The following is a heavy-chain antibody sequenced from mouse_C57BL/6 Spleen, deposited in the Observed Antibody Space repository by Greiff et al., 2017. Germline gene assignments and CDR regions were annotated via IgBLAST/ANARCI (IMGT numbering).Heavy chain of an antibody. J-gene: IGHJ2*01. CDR1: GYSITSGYY. CDR2: ISYDGSN. D-gene: IGHD2-3*01. CDR3: ARRWLLDY. Sequence: ESGPGLVKPSQSLSLTCSVTGYSITSGYYWNWIRQFPGNKLEWMGYISYDGSNNYNPSLKNRISITRDTSKNQFFLKLNSVTTEDTATYYCARRWLLDYWGQGTTLTVSS. V-gene: IGHV3-6*01.